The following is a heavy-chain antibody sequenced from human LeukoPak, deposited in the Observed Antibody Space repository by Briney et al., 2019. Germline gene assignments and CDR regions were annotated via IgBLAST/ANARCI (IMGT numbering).Heavy chain of an antibody. CDR1: ADSISSGGYS. Sequence: SETLSLTCAVSADSISSGGYSWSWIRQPPGKGLEWIGYIYYSGSTNYNPSLKSRVTISVDTSKNQFSLKLSSVTAADTAVYYCARGTDGGSGSYYNPPLFYYYYYYMDVWGKGTTVTVSS. CDR2: IYYSGST. V-gene: IGHV4-61*08. D-gene: IGHD3-10*01. J-gene: IGHJ6*03. CDR3: ARGTDGGSGSYYNPPLFYYYYYYMDV.